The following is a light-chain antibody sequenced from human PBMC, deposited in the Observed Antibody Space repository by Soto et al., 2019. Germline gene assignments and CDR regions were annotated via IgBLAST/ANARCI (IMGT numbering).Light chain of an antibody. Sequence: EIVVTQSPATLSVSPGERATLSCRASQSVGNKVAWYQHKPGQTPRLIIYDISTRAAGVPARFSGSGYGTDFTLTISSLQPDDFATYYCQQYNSYWWTFGQGTKVDIK. CDR3: QQYNSYWWT. J-gene: IGKJ1*01. V-gene: IGKV3-15*01. CDR2: DIS. CDR1: QSVGNK.